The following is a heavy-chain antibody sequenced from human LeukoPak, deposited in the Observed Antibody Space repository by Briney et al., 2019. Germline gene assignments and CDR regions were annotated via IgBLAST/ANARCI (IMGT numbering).Heavy chain of an antibody. J-gene: IGHJ4*02. CDR3: AREIVGAREFDY. CDR1: GFTFSSHW. Sequence: GGSLRLSCAASGFTFSSHWMHWVRQAPGKGLVWVPRINRDGSSTSYADSVKGRLTISRDNAKNTLYLQMNSLRAEDTAVYYCAREIVGAREFDYWGQGTLVTVSS. V-gene: IGHV3-74*01. D-gene: IGHD1-26*01. CDR2: INRDGSST.